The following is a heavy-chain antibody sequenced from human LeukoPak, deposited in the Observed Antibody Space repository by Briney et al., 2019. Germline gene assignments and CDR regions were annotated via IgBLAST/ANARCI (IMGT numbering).Heavy chain of an antibody. CDR3: ARDSGYSYADDY. CDR1: GFTFRSYA. J-gene: IGHJ4*02. Sequence: GGSLRLSCVVSGFTFRSYAMQWVRQAPGKGLEWVSYITYNSGTIFYADSVKGRFTISRDNAKDSLYLQMSSLRDEDTAVYYCARDSGYSYADDYWGQGTLVTVSS. V-gene: IGHV3-48*02. CDR2: ITYNSGTI. D-gene: IGHD5-18*01.